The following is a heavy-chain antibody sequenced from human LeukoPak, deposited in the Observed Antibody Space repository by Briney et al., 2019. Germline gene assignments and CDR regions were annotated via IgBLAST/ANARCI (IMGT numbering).Heavy chain of an antibody. CDR3: AKDIAAQN. D-gene: IGHD6-13*01. Sequence: PGGSLRLSCAASGFTFSSDAMSCGRQAPRKRGEWGSAISGSGGSTYYAASVKGRFNISRDNSKNTLYLQMNSLRAEDTAVYYCAKDIAAQNWGQGTLVTVSS. CDR2: ISGSGGST. CDR1: GFTFSSDA. J-gene: IGHJ4*02. V-gene: IGHV3-23*01.